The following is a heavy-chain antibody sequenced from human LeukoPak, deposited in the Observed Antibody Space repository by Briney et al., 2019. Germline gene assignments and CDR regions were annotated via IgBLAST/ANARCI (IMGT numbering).Heavy chain of an antibody. CDR1: GFTFSSYA. D-gene: IGHD6-19*01. J-gene: IGHJ4*02. CDR3: ARDLISSSSGWYGGFDY. V-gene: IGHV3-23*01. Sequence: GGSLRLSCAASGFTFSSYAMSWVRQAPGKGLEWVSAISGSGGSTYYADSVKGRFTISRDNSKNTLYLQMNSLRAEDTAVYYCARDLISSSSGWYGGFDYWGQGTLVTVSS. CDR2: ISGSGGST.